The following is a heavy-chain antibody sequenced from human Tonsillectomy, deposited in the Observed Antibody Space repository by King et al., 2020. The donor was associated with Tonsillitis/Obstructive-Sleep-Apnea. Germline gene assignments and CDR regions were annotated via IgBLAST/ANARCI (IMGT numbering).Heavy chain of an antibody. Sequence: VQLVESGGGVVQPGRSLRLSCAASGFTFSSYAMHWVRQAPGKGLEWVAVISYDGSNKYYADSVKGRFTISRDNSKNTLYLQMNSLRAEDTAVYYCASGGPKERLLNWFDPWGQGTLVTVSS. CDR1: GFTFSSYA. D-gene: IGHD6-25*01. CDR3: ASGGPKERLLNWFDP. CDR2: ISYDGSNK. V-gene: IGHV3-30*01. J-gene: IGHJ5*02.